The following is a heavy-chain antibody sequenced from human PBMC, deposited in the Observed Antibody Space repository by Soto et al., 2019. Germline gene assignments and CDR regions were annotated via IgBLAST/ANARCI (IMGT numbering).Heavy chain of an antibody. Sequence: EVQLLESGGGLVQPGESLTLSCVASGIPFTIYAMTWVRQPPGKGMEWVPAIRADGSDPHYADSVRTRFSISRDNSRSTLYLQMSSLRAEYTAIYYCANCYADTPYYYNDWGQAIIVTVSS. CDR3: ANCYADTPYYYND. CDR1: GIPFTIYA. CDR2: IRADGSDP. J-gene: IGHJ4*02. V-gene: IGHV3-23*01. D-gene: IGHD3-16*01.